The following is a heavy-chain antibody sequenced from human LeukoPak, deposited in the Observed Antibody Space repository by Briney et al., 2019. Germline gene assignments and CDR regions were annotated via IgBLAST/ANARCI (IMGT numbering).Heavy chain of an antibody. D-gene: IGHD1-26*01. J-gene: IGHJ4*02. CDR1: GGSISSYY. CDR2: IYYSGST. V-gene: IGHV4-59*08. Sequence: PSETLSLTCTVSGGSISSYYWSWIRQPPGKGLEWIGYIYYSGSTNYNPSLKSRVTISGDTSKNQFSLRLSSVTAADTAVFYCARSTGSYYDYWGQGTLVTVSS. CDR3: ARSTGSYYDY.